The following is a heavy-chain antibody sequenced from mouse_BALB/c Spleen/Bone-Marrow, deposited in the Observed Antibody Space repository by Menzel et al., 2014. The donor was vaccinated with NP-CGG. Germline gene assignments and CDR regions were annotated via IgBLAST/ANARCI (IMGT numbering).Heavy chain of an antibody. D-gene: IGHD2-2*01. CDR2: INPSSGYT. V-gene: IGHV1-4*01. CDR1: GYTFTTYT. Sequence: VQRVESGAELARPGASVKMSCKASGYTFTTYTMHWVKQRPGQGLEWIGYINPSSGYTNYNQKFKDKATLTADKSSSTAYMQLSSLTSEDSAVYFCAKRGIYYGYDGNAMDYWGQGTSVTVSS. J-gene: IGHJ4*01. CDR3: AKRGIYYGYDGNAMDY.